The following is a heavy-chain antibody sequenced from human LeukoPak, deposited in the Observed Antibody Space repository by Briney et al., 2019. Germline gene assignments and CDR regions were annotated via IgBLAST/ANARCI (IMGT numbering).Heavy chain of an antibody. J-gene: IGHJ5*02. CDR3: AKSAVAGNNWFDP. V-gene: IGHV3-9*01. CDR2: ISWNSGSI. CDR1: GFTFDDYA. Sequence: GGSLRLSCAASGFTFDDYAMHWVRQAPGKGLEWVSGISWNSGSIGYADSVKGRFTISRDNAKSSLYLQMNSLRAEDTALYYCAKSAVAGNNWFDPWGQGTLVTVSS. D-gene: IGHD6-19*01.